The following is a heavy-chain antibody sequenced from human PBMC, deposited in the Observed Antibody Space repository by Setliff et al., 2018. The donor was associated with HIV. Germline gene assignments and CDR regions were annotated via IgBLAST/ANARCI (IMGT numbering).Heavy chain of an antibody. CDR1: GGSISTSTYY. J-gene: IGHJ5*02. CDR2: IYYSGST. V-gene: IGHV4-39*01. CDR3: ARHPPNLDWLDP. Sequence: SETLSLTCTVSGGSISTSTYYWGWIRQPPGKGLEWIGSIYYSGSTYYNSSLQSRVTISVDTSKNQFSLKVNSVTAADTAVYYCARHPPNLDWLDPWGQGTQVTVSS.